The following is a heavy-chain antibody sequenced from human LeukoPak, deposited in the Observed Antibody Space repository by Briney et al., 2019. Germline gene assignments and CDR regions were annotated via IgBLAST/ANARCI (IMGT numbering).Heavy chain of an antibody. CDR1: GFTFSSYG. Sequence: GGSLRLSCAASGFTFSSYGMSWVRQAPGKGLEWVSAITYSGGNTYYADPVKGRFTISRDNSKNTLYLQMNSLRAEDTAVYYCAKDGTGCGGDCYSDYWGQGTLVTVSS. D-gene: IGHD2-21*02. CDR2: ITYSGGNT. CDR3: AKDGTGCGGDCYSDY. V-gene: IGHV3-23*01. J-gene: IGHJ4*02.